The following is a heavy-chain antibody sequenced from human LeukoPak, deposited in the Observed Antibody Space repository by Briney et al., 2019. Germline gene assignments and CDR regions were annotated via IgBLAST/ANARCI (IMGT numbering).Heavy chain of an antibody. D-gene: IGHD3-16*01. CDR2: INHNGNVN. J-gene: IGHJ6*02. Sequence: GGSLRLSCAASGFTFSSYWMNWARQAPGKGLEWVASINHNGNVNYYVDSVRGRFTISRDNAKNSLYLQMSNLRAEDTAVYFCARGGGLDVWGQGTTVTVSS. CDR1: GFTFSSYW. CDR3: ARGGGLDV. V-gene: IGHV3-7*03.